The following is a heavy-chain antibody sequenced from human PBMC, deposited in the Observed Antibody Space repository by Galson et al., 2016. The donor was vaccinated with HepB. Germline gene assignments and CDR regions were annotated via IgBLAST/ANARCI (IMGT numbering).Heavy chain of an antibody. V-gene: IGHV1-3*01. CDR2: INAGSGDT. J-gene: IGHJ3*02. Sequence: QSGAEVKKPGESLKISCKASGDTFISFAIHWLRQAPGQRLEWMGWINAGSGDTQYSQNFQGRITISRDTSASTEYMELTSLRSEDTAVYYCARRLGYDGYAFDMWGQGTKVSVSS. D-gene: IGHD3-22*01. CDR1: GDTFISFA. CDR3: ARRLGYDGYAFDM.